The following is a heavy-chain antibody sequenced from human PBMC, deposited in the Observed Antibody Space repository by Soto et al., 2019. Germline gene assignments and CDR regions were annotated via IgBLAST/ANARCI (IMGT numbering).Heavy chain of an antibody. J-gene: IGHJ6*02. CDR2: INHSGST. V-gene: IGHV4-34*01. D-gene: IGHD6-19*01. Sequence: PSETLSLTCAVYGGSFSGYYWSWIRQPPGKGLEWIGEINHSGSTNYNPPLKSRVTISVDTSKNQFSLKLSSVTAADTAVYYCARNSGSGWHRYYYYYGMDVWGQGTTVTVSS. CDR3: ARNSGSGWHRYYYYYGMDV. CDR1: GGSFSGYY.